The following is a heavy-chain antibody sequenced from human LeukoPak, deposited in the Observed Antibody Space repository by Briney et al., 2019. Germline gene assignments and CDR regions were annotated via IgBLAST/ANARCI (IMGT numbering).Heavy chain of an antibody. D-gene: IGHD3-16*01. CDR1: GFTFSSFA. J-gene: IGHJ4*02. V-gene: IGHV3-23*01. CDR2: SSVGGTAT. CDR3: AKANGGSSYGYWDY. Sequence: PGGSLRLSCAVSGFTFSSFAMSWVRQAPGEGLEWVSSSSVGGTATYYADSVRGRFTISRDNSKNTLYLQMNSLRTEDTAVYFCAKANGGSSYGYWDYWGQGTLVTISS.